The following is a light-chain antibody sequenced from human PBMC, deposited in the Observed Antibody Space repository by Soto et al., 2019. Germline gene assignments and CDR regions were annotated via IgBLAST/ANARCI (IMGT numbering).Light chain of an antibody. J-gene: IGLJ3*02. CDR1: SSDVGGYNY. CDR2: EVS. CDR3: SSYTSSSWV. V-gene: IGLV2-14*01. Sequence: QSVLTQPASVSGSPGQSITISCTATSSDVGGYNYVSWYQQYPGKAPKLMIYEVSNRPSGVSNRFSGSKSGNTAYLTISGLQAEDEADYFCSSYTSSSWVFGGGTKLTVL.